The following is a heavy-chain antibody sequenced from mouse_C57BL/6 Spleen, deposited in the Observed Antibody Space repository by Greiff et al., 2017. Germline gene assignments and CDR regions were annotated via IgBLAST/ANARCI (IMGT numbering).Heavy chain of an antibody. J-gene: IGHJ3*01. D-gene: IGHD1-1*01. CDR1: GFTFSDYG. CDR2: ISSGSSTI. Sequence: EVQRVESGGGLVKPGGSLKLSCAASGFTFSDYGMHWVRQAPEKGLEWVAYISSGSSTIYYADTVKGRFTISRDNAKKTLFLQMTSLRSEDTAMYYCARGEAAYGRSDERAWFAYWGQGTLVTVSA. V-gene: IGHV5-17*01. CDR3: ARGEAAYGRSDERAWFAY.